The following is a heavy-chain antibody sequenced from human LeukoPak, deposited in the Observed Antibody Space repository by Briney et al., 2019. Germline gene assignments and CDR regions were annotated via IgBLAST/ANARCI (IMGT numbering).Heavy chain of an antibody. CDR1: GGSISSGDYY. D-gene: IGHD1-26*01. CDR3: ARLGSYHDF. CDR2: MYYSGST. Sequence: SETLSLTCTVSGGSISSGDYYWSWIRQPPGKGLEWIAYMYYSGSTYYNPSLKSRVTMSADTSKNQLSLKLPSVTAADTAVYFCARLGSYHDFWGQGALVTVSS. J-gene: IGHJ4*02. V-gene: IGHV4-30-4*01.